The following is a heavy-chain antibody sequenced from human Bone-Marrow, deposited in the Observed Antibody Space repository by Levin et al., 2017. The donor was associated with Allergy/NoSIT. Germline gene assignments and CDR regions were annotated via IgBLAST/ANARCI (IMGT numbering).Heavy chain of an antibody. Sequence: SVKVSCKASGGTFSSYAISWVRQAPGQGLEWMGGIIPIFGTANYAQKFQGRVTITADKSTSTAYMELSSLRSEDTAVYYCARGMYYYDSSGYYYVLYGMDGWGQGTTVTVSS. CDR3: ARGMYYYDSSGYYYVLYGMDG. V-gene: IGHV1-69*06. CDR1: GGTFSSYA. J-gene: IGHJ6*02. CDR2: IIPIFGTA. D-gene: IGHD3-22*01.